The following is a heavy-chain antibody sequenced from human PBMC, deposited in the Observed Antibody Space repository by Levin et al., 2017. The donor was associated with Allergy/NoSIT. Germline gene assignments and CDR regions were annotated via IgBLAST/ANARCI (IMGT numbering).Heavy chain of an antibody. CDR1: GGSISSGGYY. J-gene: IGHJ4*02. CDR2: IYYSGST. V-gene: IGHV4-31*03. Sequence: PSETLSLTCTVSGGSISSGGYYWSWIRQHPGKGLEWIGYIYYSGSTYYNPSLKSRVTISVDTSKNQFSLKLSSVTAADTAVYYCARGRVVRGVINREYYFDYWGQGTLVTVSS. D-gene: IGHD3-10*01. CDR3: ARGRVVRGVINREYYFDY.